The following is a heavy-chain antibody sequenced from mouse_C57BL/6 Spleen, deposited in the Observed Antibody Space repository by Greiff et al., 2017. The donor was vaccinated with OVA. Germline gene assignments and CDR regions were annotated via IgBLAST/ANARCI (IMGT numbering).Heavy chain of an antibody. V-gene: IGHV1-59*01. CDR3: ARRRIYYGNYVFDY. J-gene: IGHJ2*01. D-gene: IGHD2-1*01. Sequence: VQLQQPGAELVRPGTSVKLSCKASGYTFTSYWMHWVKQRPGQGLEWIGVIDPSDSYTNYNQKFKGKATLTVDTSSSTAYMQRSSLTSEDSAVYYCARRRIYYGNYVFDYWGQGTTLTVSS. CDR2: IDPSDSYT. CDR1: GYTFTSYW.